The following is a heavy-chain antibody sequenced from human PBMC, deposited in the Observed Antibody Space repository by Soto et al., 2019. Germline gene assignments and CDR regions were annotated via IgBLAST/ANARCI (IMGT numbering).Heavy chain of an antibody. CDR1: GFTFSNYA. J-gene: IGHJ4*02. D-gene: IGHD3-3*01. CDR2: ISGRSSDT. Sequence: VGSLRLSCAASGFTFSNYAMSWVRQAPGKGLEWVSAISGRSSDTYYADSVKGRFTISRDNSKNTLYMEISSLRAEDTAVYYCAKDLEVFGYWGQGTLVTVSS. V-gene: IGHV3-23*01. CDR3: AKDLEVFGY.